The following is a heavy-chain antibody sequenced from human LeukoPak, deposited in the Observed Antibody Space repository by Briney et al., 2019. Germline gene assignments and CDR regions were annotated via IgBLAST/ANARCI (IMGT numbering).Heavy chain of an antibody. V-gene: IGHV3-23*01. CDR3: ARDRSIAYDSEGMDV. CDR2: ISGSGGST. D-gene: IGHD3-22*01. CDR1: GFTFSSYA. Sequence: QSGGSLRLSCAASGFTFSSYAMSWVRQAPGKGLEWVSAISGSGGSTYYADSVKGRFTVSRDNSKNTLYPQMNSLRSDDTAVYYCARDRSIAYDSEGMDVWGQGTTVTVSS. J-gene: IGHJ6*02.